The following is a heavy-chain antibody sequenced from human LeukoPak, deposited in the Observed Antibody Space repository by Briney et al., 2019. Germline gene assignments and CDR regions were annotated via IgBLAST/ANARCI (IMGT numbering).Heavy chain of an antibody. Sequence: GGSLRLSCAASGFTFSDSAMTWVRQAPGKGLEWVSLISFSGANAYYADSVKGRFTISRDNSNDTLYLQLNSLRAEDTAMYYCARDIELSTWGQGTLVTVSS. CDR3: ARDIELST. V-gene: IGHV3-23*01. J-gene: IGHJ1*01. D-gene: IGHD3-16*02. CDR2: ISFSGANA. CDR1: GFTFSDSA.